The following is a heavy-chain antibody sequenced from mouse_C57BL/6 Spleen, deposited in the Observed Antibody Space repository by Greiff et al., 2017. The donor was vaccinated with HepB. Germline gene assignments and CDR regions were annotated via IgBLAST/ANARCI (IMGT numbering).Heavy chain of an antibody. V-gene: IGHV1-64*01. CDR3: ARWGSYFDY. Sequence: VQLQQSGAELVKPGASVKLSCKASGYTFTSYWMHWVKQRPGQGLEWIGMIHPNSGSTNYNEKFKSKATLTVDKSSSTAYMKLSSLTSEDSAVYYCARWGSYFDYWGQGTTLTVSS. CDR1: GYTFTSYW. J-gene: IGHJ2*01. CDR2: IHPNSGST.